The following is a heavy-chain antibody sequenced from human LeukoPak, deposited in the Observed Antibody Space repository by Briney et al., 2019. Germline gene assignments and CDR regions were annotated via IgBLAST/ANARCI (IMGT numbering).Heavy chain of an antibody. CDR1: GGTFTSYA. J-gene: IGHJ6*04. CDR3: ARTQSRYYDILTGYYNARSYDYYYYGMDV. V-gene: IGHV1-69*06. D-gene: IGHD3-9*01. CDR2: IIPIFGTA. Sequence: SVKVSCKASGGTFTSYAISWVRQAPGQGLEWMGGIIPIFGTANYAQKFQGRVTITADKPTSIAYVELSSLRSEDTAVYYCARTQSRYYDILTGYYNARSYDYYYYGMDVWGKGTTVTVSS.